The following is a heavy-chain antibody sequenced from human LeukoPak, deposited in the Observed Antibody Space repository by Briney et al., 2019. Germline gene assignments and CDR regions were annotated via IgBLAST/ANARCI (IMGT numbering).Heavy chain of an antibody. CDR3: AKDYDYGDYDAFDI. V-gene: IGHV3-23*01. D-gene: IGHD4-17*01. Sequence: PGGSLRLSCAASGFTFSSYAMSWVRQAPGKGLEWVSAISGSGASIYYADSVKVRFTISRDNSKNTLYLQMNSLRAEDTAVYYCAKDYDYGDYDAFDIWGQGTMVTVSS. J-gene: IGHJ3*02. CDR1: GFTFSSYA. CDR2: ISGSGASI.